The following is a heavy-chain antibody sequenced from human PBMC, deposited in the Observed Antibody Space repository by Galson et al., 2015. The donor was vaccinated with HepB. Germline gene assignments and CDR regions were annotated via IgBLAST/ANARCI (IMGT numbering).Heavy chain of an antibody. D-gene: IGHD4/OR15-4a*01. CDR3: ARGTPNYLYYYYGMDV. V-gene: IGHV3-21*01. CDR1: GFTFSSYC. CDR2: ISSSSSYI. Sequence: SLRLSCKASGFTFSSYCMNWVRQAPGQGLEWISIISSSSSYIYYADSLKGRFTITRDNAKNTLYLQMNSLRAEDTAVYYCARGTPNYLYYYYGMDVWGQGTTVTVSS. J-gene: IGHJ6*02.